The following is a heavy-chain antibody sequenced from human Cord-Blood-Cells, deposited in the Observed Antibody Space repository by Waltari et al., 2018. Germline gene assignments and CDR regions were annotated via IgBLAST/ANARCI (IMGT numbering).Heavy chain of an antibody. J-gene: IGHJ2*01. V-gene: IGHV3-33*01. CDR2: IWYDGSNK. CDR3: ARDAGYFDL. CDR1: GFTFSSYG. Sequence: QVQLVESGGGVVQPGRSLRLSCAASGFTFSSYGMQWVPQAPGKGLEWVSVIWYDGSNKYYADSVKGRFTISRDNSKNTLYRQMNSLRAEDTAVYYCARDAGYFDLWGRGTLVTVSS.